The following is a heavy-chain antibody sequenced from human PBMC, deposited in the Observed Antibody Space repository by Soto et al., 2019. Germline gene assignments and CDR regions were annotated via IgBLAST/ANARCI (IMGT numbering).Heavy chain of an antibody. Sequence: SETLSLTCAVYGGSFSGYYWSWIRQPPGKGLEWIGEINHSGSTNYNPSLKSRVTISVDTSKNQFSLKLSSVTAADTAVYYCARSLLGYCSGGSCYFYYYYSYAMVVWCQGTTLTVSS. D-gene: IGHD2-15*01. J-gene: IGHJ6*02. CDR1: GGSFSGYY. V-gene: IGHV4-34*01. CDR2: INHSGST. CDR3: ARSLLGYCSGGSCYFYYYYSYAMVV.